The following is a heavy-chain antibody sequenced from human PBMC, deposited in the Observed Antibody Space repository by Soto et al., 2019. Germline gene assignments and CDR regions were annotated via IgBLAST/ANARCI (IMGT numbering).Heavy chain of an antibody. Sequence: DVQLVESGGGLVQPGGSLRLSCAGSGFTFTNYEMSWVRQAPGKGLEWLSFITSSSRTIYYADSVKGRFTVSRDNAKSSLYLQMSGLRAEDTAVYYRARLSGGWHYFYMDVWGKGTTATVSS. CDR3: ARLSGGWHYFYMDV. CDR1: GFTFTNYE. V-gene: IGHV3-48*01. D-gene: IGHD6-19*01. CDR2: ITSSSRTI. J-gene: IGHJ6*03.